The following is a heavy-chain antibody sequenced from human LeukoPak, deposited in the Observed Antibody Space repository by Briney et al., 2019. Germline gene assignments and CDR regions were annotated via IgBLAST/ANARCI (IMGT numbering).Heavy chain of an antibody. J-gene: IGHJ6*03. V-gene: IGHV4-59*11. CDR3: ARTGDGYNYYNYYYMDV. D-gene: IGHD5-24*01. CDR2: IYYSVRT. CDR1: GASISSHY. Sequence: SETLSLTCSVSGASISSHYWSWIRQPPGKGLEWIGYIYYSVRTNYNPSLKSRVTISVDMPDNQFSLKMSSVTAADTAVYYCARTGDGYNYYNYYYMDVWGKGTTVTVTS.